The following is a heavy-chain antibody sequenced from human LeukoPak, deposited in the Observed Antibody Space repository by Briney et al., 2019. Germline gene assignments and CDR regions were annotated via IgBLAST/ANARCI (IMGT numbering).Heavy chain of an antibody. D-gene: IGHD3-22*01. V-gene: IGHV3-48*03. CDR3: ARDFVADYYDSSGYYPPYYYYMDV. J-gene: IGHJ6*03. CDR1: GFTFSSYE. Sequence: GGSLRLSCAASGFTFSSYEMNWVRQAPGKGLEWASYISSSGSTIYYADSVKGRFTISRDNAKNSLYLQMNSLRAEDTAVYYCARDFVADYYDSSGYYPPYYYYMDVWGKGTTVTISS. CDR2: ISSSGSTI.